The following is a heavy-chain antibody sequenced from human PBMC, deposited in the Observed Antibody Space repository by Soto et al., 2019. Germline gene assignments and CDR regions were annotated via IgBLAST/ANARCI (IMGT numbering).Heavy chain of an antibody. D-gene: IGHD2-15*01. CDR3: ARMPGYCSGGSCYRNYYYYYMDV. J-gene: IGHJ6*03. V-gene: IGHV2-70*11. CDR1: GFSLSTSGMC. Sequence: GSGPTLVNPTQTLTLTCTFSGFSLSTSGMCVSWIRQPPGKALEWLARIDWDDDKYYSTSLKTRLTISKDTSKNQVVLTMTNMDPVDTATYYCARMPGYCSGGSCYRNYYYYYMDVWRNGTPVTVS. CDR2: IDWDDDK.